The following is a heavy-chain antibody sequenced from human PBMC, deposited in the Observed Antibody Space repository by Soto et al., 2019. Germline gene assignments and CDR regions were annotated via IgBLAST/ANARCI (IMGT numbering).Heavy chain of an antibody. V-gene: IGHV3-11*01. Sequence: QVQLVESGGGLVTPAGSLRLSCAASGFFFGDYYMSWFRQAPGKGLEWVSNIFWRGEGTQYADSVQGRFTITRDNAKNSLYLYMTSLRAEDTAVYYCARYRGSGGGTHWYGYYFDYWGQGTQVIVSS. D-gene: IGHD2-15*01. CDR3: ARYRGSGGGTHWYGYYFDY. CDR2: IFWRGEGT. CDR1: GFFFGDYY. J-gene: IGHJ4*02.